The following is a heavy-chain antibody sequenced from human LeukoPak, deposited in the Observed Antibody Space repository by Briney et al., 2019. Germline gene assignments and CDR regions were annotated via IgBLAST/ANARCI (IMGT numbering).Heavy chain of an antibody. Sequence: AGGSLRLSRAASGFTFSSYAMSWVRQAPGKGLEWVSAISGSGGSTYYADSVKGRFTISRGNAKNSLYLQMNSLRAEDTAVYYCATYSSLNRREFQYWGQGTLLTVSS. J-gene: IGHJ1*01. V-gene: IGHV3-23*01. CDR1: GFTFSSYA. CDR3: ATYSSLNRREFQY. D-gene: IGHD3-22*01. CDR2: ISGSGGST.